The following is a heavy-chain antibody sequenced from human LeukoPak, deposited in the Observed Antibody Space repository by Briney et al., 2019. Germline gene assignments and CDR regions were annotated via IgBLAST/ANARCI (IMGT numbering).Heavy chain of an antibody. V-gene: IGHV3-23*01. CDR2: ISGSGGST. D-gene: IGHD3-10*01. CDR3: AKETASDFGGAVDY. Sequence: GGSLRLSCAASGFTFNNYAMSWVRQAPGKGLEWVSGISGSGGSTYYADSVKGRFTISRDSSKNTLYLQINSLRAEDTAIYYRAKETASDFGGAVDYWGQGTLVTVSS. CDR1: GFTFNNYA. J-gene: IGHJ4*02.